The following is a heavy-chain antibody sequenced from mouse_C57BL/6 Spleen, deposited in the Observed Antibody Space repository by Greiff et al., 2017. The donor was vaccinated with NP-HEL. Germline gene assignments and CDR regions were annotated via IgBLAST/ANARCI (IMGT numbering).Heavy chain of an antibody. D-gene: IGHD1-1*01. V-gene: IGHV10-1*01. Sequence: EVHLVESGGGLVQPKGSLKLSCAASGFSFNTYAMNWVRQAPGKGLEWVARIRSKSNNYATYYADSVKDRFTISRDDSESMLYLQMNNLKTEDTAMYYCVRENYYGSSYGYWGQGTTLTVSS. CDR3: VRENYYGSSYGY. J-gene: IGHJ2*01. CDR1: GFSFNTYA. CDR2: IRSKSNNYAT.